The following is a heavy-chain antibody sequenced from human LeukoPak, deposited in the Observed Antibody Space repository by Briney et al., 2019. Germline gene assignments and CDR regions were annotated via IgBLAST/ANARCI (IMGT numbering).Heavy chain of an antibody. CDR2: ISWNSGSI. D-gene: IGHD2-2*01. V-gene: IGHV3-9*01. CDR3: AKDRAVVPAACFDY. Sequence: PGRSLRLSCAASGFTFDDYAMHWVRQAPGKGLEWVSGISWNSGSIGYADSVKGRFTISRDNAKNSLYLQMNSLRAEDTALYYCAKDRAVVPAACFDYWGQGTLVTVSS. CDR1: GFTFDDYA. J-gene: IGHJ4*02.